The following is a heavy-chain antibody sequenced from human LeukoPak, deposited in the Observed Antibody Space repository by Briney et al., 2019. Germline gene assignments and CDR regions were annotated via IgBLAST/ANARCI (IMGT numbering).Heavy chain of an antibody. CDR2: IIPIFGTA. CDR1: GGTFSSYA. D-gene: IGHD3-10*01. J-gene: IGHJ3*02. CDR3: ARDLEYYGSGCYRGDDFDI. Sequence: SVKVSCKASGGTFSSYAISWVRQAPGQGLEWMGWIIPIFGTANYAQTFQGRVTITADESTSSAYMELSSLRSEDTAVYYCARDLEYYGSGCYRGDDFDIWGQGTMVTVSS. V-gene: IGHV1-69*13.